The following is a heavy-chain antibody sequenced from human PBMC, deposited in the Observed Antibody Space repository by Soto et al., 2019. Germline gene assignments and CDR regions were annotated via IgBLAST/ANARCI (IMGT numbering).Heavy chain of an antibody. CDR2: IYYSGST. D-gene: IGHD6-19*01. V-gene: IGHV4-39*01. J-gene: IGHJ4*02. Sequence: QLQLQESGPGLVKPSETLSLTCTVSGGSISSTIYYWGWIRQPPGKGLEWIGSIYYSGSTYYNPSLTSLVTISVDTSKIQFSLRLRSVTAADTAVYYCATKDLALAGYVDYWGQGTLVTVSS. CDR3: ATKDLALAGYVDY. CDR1: GGSISSTIYY.